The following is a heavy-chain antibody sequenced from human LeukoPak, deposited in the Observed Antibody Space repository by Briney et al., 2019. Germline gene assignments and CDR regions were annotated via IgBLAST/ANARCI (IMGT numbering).Heavy chain of an antibody. J-gene: IGHJ4*02. CDR3: AREGLGYCSGGSCAVFDY. CDR2: INPNSGGT. V-gene: IGHV1-2*02. Sequence: ASVKVSCKASGYTFTGYYMHWVRQAPGQGLEWMGWINPNSGGTNYAQKFQGRVTMTRDTSTSTVYMELSSLRSEDTAVYYCAREGLGYCSGGSCAVFDYWGQGTLVTVSS. CDR1: GYTFTGYY. D-gene: IGHD2-15*01.